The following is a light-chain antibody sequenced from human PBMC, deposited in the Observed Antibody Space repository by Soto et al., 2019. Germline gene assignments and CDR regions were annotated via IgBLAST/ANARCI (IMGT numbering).Light chain of an antibody. Sequence: QSALTQPPSAAGAPGQSVTISCTGTSSDVGGYNYVSWYQQHPGKAPKLMIYEVSKRPSGVPDRFSGSKSGNTASLTVSGLQAEDEADYYCSSYPGSNNLLAFGSGTKVSVL. CDR1: SSDVGGYNY. V-gene: IGLV2-8*01. CDR2: EVS. J-gene: IGLJ1*01. CDR3: SSYPGSNNLLA.